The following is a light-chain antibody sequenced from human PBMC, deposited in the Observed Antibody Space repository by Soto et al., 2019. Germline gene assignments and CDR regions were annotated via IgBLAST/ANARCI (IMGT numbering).Light chain of an antibody. CDR2: AAS. CDR1: QNIIFY. J-gene: IGKJ5*01. Sequence: DIQMTQSPSSLSASVGDRVTITCRASQNIIFYLDWYQQKPGKAPKLLIYAASNLQSGVPSRFSGSGSGTEFTLTITSLQPDDFATYYCLQYNSLYTFGQGTRLEIK. CDR3: LQYNSLYT. V-gene: IGKV1-17*01.